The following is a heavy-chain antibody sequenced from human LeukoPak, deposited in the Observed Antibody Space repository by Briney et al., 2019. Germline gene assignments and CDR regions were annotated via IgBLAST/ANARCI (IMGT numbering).Heavy chain of an antibody. CDR2: IRSKAYGGTT. V-gene: IGHV3-49*04. CDR3: TRDRVLRVTYYYDSSGYYPSFDY. Sequence: GGSLRLSCTASGFTFGDYAMSWVRQAPGKGLEGVGFIRSKAYGGTTEYAASVKGRFTISRDDSKSIAYLQMDSLKTEDTAVYYCTRDRVLRVTYYYDSSGYYPSFDYWGQGTLVTVSS. CDR1: GFTFGDYA. J-gene: IGHJ4*02. D-gene: IGHD3-22*01.